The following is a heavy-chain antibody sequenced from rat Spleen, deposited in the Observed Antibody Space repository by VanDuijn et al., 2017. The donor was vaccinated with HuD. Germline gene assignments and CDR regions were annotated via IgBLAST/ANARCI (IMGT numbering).Heavy chain of an antibody. J-gene: IGHJ1*01. CDR1: GLSLTSNN. D-gene: IGHD1-10*01. CDR3: ARRTANNNYWYFDF. Sequence: QVQLKESGPGLVQPSQTLSLTCTVSGLSLTSNNVGWIRQPPVKGLEWMGLIWSNGGTDYNSAIKSRLSISRDTSKSQVFLKMNSLQTEDTAMYFCARRTANNNYWYFDFWGPGTMVTVSS. CDR2: IWSNGGT. V-gene: IGHV2-47*01.